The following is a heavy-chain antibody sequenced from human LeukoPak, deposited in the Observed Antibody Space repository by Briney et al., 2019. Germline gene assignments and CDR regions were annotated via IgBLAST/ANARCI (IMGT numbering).Heavy chain of an antibody. CDR2: IKSQNGGT. Sequence: ASVKVSCQAFGYTFIDYYIHWVRQAPGQGLEWMGRIKSQNGGTNYAQNFQGRVTMASDTSINTTSMELTSLTSDDTAVYYCARSLSARFGERNVLDAWGQGTRVTVS. CDR3: ARSLSARFGERNVLDA. J-gene: IGHJ3*01. D-gene: IGHD3-10*01. CDR1: GYTFIDYY. V-gene: IGHV1-2*06.